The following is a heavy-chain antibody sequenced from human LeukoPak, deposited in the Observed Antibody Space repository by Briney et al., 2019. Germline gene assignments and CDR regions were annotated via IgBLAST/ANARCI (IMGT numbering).Heavy chain of an antibody. D-gene: IGHD3-9*01. J-gene: IGHJ4*02. CDR3: ARGGDYDILTGYSVPDLDY. V-gene: IGHV4-30-2*01. CDR2: IYHSGST. Sequence: PSQTLSLTCAVSGGSISSGGYSWSWIRQPPGKGLEWIGYIYHSGSTYYNPSLKSRVTISVDRSKNQFSLKLSSVTAADTAVYYCARGGDYDILTGYSVPDLDYWGQGTLVTVSS. CDR1: GGSISSGGYS.